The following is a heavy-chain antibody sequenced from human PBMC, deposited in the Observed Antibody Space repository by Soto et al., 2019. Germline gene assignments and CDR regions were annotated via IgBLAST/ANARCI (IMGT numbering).Heavy chain of an antibody. J-gene: IGHJ4*02. CDR1: GSTFSSYA. V-gene: IGHV3-30-3*01. D-gene: IGHD3-3*02. CDR2: ISYDGSNK. CDR3: ARKLGNHFDY. Sequence: GGSLRLSCAASGSTFSSYAMHWVRQAPGKGLEWVAVISYDGSNKYYADSVKGRFTISRDNSKNTLYLQMNSLRAEDTAVYYCARKLGNHFDYWGQGTLVTVSS.